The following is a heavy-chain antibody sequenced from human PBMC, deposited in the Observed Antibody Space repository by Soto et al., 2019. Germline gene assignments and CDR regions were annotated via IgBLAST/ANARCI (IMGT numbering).Heavy chain of an antibody. CDR3: ARDLCSSTSCYDYYYYYYMDV. J-gene: IGHJ6*03. Sequence: GASVKVSCKASGYTFTSYAMHWVRQAPGQRLEWMGWINAGNGNTKYSQKFQGRVTITRDTSASTAYMELSSLRSEDTAVYYCARDLCSSTSCYDYYYYYYMDVWGKGTTVTVS. V-gene: IGHV1-3*01. CDR1: GYTFTSYA. CDR2: INAGNGNT. D-gene: IGHD2-2*01.